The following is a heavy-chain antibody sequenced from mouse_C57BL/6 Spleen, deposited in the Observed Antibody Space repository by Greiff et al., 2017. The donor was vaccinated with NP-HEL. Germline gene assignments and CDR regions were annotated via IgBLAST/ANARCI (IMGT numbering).Heavy chain of an antibody. Sequence: QVQLQQPGAELVMPGASVKLSCKASGYTFTSYWMHWVKQRPGQGLEWIGEIDPSDSYTNYNQKFKGKSTLTVDKSSSTAYMQLSSLTSEDSAVYYCARRQGLRRDWYFDVWGTGTTVTVSS. D-gene: IGHD2-4*01. CDR1: GYTFTSYW. CDR2: IDPSDSYT. CDR3: ARRQGLRRDWYFDV. J-gene: IGHJ1*03. V-gene: IGHV1-69*01.